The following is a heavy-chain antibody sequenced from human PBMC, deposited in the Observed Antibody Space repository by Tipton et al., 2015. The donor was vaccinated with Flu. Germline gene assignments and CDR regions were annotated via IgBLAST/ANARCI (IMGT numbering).Heavy chain of an antibody. V-gene: IGHV4-39*07. D-gene: IGHD2-15*01. CDR2: IYYSGST. J-gene: IGHJ5*02. CDR1: GGPISSSSYY. CDR3: ARAPIVVVVAACRESIPSGFDP. Sequence: TLSLTCTVSGGPISSSSYYRGWIRQPPGKVLEWIGSIYYSGSTYYNPSLKSRVTISVDTSKNQFSLKLSSVTSADTAVYYCARAPIVVVVAACRESIPSGFDPWGQGTLVTVSS.